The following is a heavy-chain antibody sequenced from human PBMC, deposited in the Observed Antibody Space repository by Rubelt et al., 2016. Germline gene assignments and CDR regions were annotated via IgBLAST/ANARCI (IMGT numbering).Heavy chain of an antibody. D-gene: IGHD3-10*01. Sequence: QVQLVQSGAEVKKPGSSVKVSCKASGGTFSSYAISWVRQAPGQGLEWLVGIIPIFGTANYAQKFQGRVTITADESTSPAYMELSSLRSEDTAVYYCATRSLWFGEIDRYFDYWGQGTLVTVSS. CDR1: GGTFSSYA. J-gene: IGHJ4*02. V-gene: IGHV1-69*01. CDR2: IIPIFGTA. CDR3: ATRSLWFGEIDRYFDY.